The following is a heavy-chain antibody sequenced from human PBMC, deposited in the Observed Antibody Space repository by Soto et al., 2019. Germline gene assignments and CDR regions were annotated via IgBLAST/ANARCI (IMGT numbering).Heavy chain of an antibody. J-gene: IGHJ4*02. CDR1: GGSFSGYY. D-gene: IGHD3-16*02. V-gene: IGHV4-34*01. CDR3: ARGKLSDYVWGSYRYHFDY. CDR2: INHSGST. Sequence: SETLSLTCAVYGGSFSGYYWSWIRQPPGKGPEWIGEINHSGSTNYNPSLKSRVTISVDTSKNQFSLKLSSVTAADTAVYYCARGKLSDYVWGSYRYHFDYWGQGTVVS.